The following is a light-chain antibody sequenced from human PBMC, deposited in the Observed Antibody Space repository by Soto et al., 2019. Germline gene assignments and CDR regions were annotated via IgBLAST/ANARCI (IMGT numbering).Light chain of an antibody. V-gene: IGKV2D-29*01. CDR2: EAS. Sequence: DIALTQTPLSQSVTPGQPASISCKSSQSLLQSDGKTYLYWYLQRPGQPPQILIYEASKRFSGVPDRFSGSGSGTDFTLTISRVEAEDVGVYYCMQSAQLPRTFGPGTKLEIK. CDR1: QSLLQSDGKTY. J-gene: IGKJ2*01. CDR3: MQSAQLPRT.